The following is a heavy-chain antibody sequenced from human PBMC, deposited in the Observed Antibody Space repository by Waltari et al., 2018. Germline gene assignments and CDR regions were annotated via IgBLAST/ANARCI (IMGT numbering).Heavy chain of an antibody. CDR1: GFIFSSYW. J-gene: IGHJ4*02. D-gene: IGHD2-2*01. CDR3: LRDRRGPALFDY. Sequence: EVQVVESGGGLVQPGGSLRLSCKGSGFIFSSYWMSWVRQAPGKGLEWVANINQDGSETNYVDSVKGRFTISRDNAESSLYLQMISLRAEDTAVYYCLRDRRGPALFDYWGQGSLVTVSS. CDR2: INQDGSET. V-gene: IGHV3-7*03.